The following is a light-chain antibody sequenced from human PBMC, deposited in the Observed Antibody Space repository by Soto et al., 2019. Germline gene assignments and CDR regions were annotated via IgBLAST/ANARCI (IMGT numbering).Light chain of an antibody. V-gene: IGKV1-5*01. J-gene: IGKJ1*01. CDR1: QSISIW. Sequence: IQITQSPSTLSASVGDRVTIACRASQSISIWLAWYQQKPGKAPKLLIYDASSLESGVPSRFSGSGSGTEFTLTISSMQPDDFANYYCQQYNSYPWTFGQGTKVDIK. CDR3: QQYNSYPWT. CDR2: DAS.